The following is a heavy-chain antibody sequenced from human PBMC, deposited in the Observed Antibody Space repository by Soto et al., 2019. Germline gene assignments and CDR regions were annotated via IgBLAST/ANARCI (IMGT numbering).Heavy chain of an antibody. CDR1: GFMFSNYA. CDR3: AKLGPFGVVIAYYFDF. CDR2: ISGGGVST. Sequence: LRLSCAASGFMFSNYAMSWVRQTPGKGLEWVSVISGGGVSTYYADSVKGRFTISRDNSKNTVYLQMNSLRAEDTAVYYCAKLGPFGVVIAYYFDFWGQGALVTVS. V-gene: IGHV3-23*01. D-gene: IGHD3-3*01. J-gene: IGHJ4*02.